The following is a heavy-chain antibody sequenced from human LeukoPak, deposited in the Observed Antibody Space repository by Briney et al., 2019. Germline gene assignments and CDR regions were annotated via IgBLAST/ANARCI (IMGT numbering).Heavy chain of an antibody. CDR1: GDSISTYY. CDR2: VHYSGSS. D-gene: IGHD3-10*01. J-gene: IGHJ4*02. Sequence: PSETLSLTCTVSGDSISTYYWSWMRQPPGKGLEWIGYVHYSGSSNYNPSLKSRVTISVDTSKNQFSLKLSSVTAADTAVYYCAGAPPLITLVRGARSLKFKLFDSWGQGTLVTVSS. V-gene: IGHV4-59*01. CDR3: AGAPPLITLVRGARSLKFKLFDS.